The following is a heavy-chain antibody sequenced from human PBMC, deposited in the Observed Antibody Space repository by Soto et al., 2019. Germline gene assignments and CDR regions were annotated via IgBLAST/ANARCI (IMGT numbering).Heavy chain of an antibody. D-gene: IGHD2-2*01. V-gene: IGHV1-69*13. Sequence: SVKVSCKASGGTLSSYAISWVRQAPGQGLEWMGGIIPIFGTANYAQKFQGRVTITADESTSTAYMELSSLRSEDTAVYYCAAGIVVVPAARHFDYWGQGTLVTVSS. CDR3: AAGIVVVPAARHFDY. CDR2: IIPIFGTA. J-gene: IGHJ4*02. CDR1: GGTLSSYA.